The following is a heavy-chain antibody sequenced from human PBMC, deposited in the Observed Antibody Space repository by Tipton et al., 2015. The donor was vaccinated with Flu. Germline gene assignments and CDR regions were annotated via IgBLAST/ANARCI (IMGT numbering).Heavy chain of an antibody. D-gene: IGHD3-22*01. J-gene: IGHJ4*02. V-gene: IGHV1-18*01. CDR2: ISAYNGNT. Sequence: QLVQSGAEVKKPGASVKVSCKASGYTFTSYGISWVRQAPGQGLEWMGWISAYNGNTNYAQKLQGRVTMTTDTSTSTAYMELRSLRSDDTAVYYCARTPTYYYDSSGYYPFDYWGQGTLVTVSS. CDR1: GYTFTSYG. CDR3: ARTPTYYYDSSGYYPFDY.